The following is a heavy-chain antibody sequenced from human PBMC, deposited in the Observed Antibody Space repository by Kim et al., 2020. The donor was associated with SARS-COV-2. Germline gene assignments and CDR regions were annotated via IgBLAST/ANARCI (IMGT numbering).Heavy chain of an antibody. D-gene: IGHD3-22*01. Sequence: SVKVSCKASGGTFSSYAISWVRQAPGQGLEWMGGIIPIFCTANYAQKFQGRVTITADESTSTAYMELSSLRSEDTAVYYCAISKYYYDSSGWYYFDYWGQGTLVTVSS. CDR3: AISKYYYDSSGWYYFDY. CDR2: IIPIFCTA. J-gene: IGHJ4*02. V-gene: IGHV1-69*13. CDR1: GGTFSSYA.